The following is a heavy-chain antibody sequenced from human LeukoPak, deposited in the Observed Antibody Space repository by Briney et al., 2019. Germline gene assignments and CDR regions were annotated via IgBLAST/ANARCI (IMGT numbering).Heavy chain of an antibody. CDR3: ARYPNGGWYGFDY. CDR2: IYYSGST. V-gene: IGHV4-59*01. CDR1: GGSTSSYY. J-gene: IGHJ4*02. D-gene: IGHD6-19*01. Sequence: TSETLSLTCTVSGGSTSSYYWSWIRQPPGKGLEWIGYIYYSGSTNYNPSLKSRVTISVDTSKNQFSLKLSSVTAADTAVYYCARYPNGGWYGFDYWGQGTLVTVSS.